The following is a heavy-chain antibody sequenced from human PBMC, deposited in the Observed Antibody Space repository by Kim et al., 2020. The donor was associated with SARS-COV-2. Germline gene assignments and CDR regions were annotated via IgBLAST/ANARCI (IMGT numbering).Heavy chain of an antibody. CDR1: GFTFSSYG. J-gene: IGHJ4*02. V-gene: IGHV3-33*01. CDR2: IWYDGSKK. Sequence: GGSLRLSCAASGFTFSSYGMHWVRQAPGKGLEWVAVIWYDGSKKYYADSVKGRFTISRDNSKNTPYLQMNSLRAEDTAVYYCPRDSKAYHRGGFDYWGQGTLVTVSS. D-gene: IGHD3-10*01. CDR3: PRDSKAYHRGGFDY.